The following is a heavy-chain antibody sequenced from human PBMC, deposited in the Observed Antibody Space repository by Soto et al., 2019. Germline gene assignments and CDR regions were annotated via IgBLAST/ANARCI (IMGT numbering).Heavy chain of an antibody. Sequence: ASVKVSCKASGYTFTSYYMHWVRQAPGQGLEWMGIINPSGGSTSYAQKFQGRVTMTRDTSTSTVYMELSSLRAEDTAVYYCAKAPARLGELSLYFFVARYYFDYWGQGTLVTVSS. CDR2: INPSGGST. J-gene: IGHJ4*02. CDR1: GYTFTSYY. V-gene: IGHV1-46*01. D-gene: IGHD3-16*02. CDR3: AKAPARLGELSLYFFVARYYFDY.